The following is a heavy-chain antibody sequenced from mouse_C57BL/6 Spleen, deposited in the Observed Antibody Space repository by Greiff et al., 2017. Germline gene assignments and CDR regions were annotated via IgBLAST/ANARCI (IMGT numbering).Heavy chain of an antibody. CDR2: INPNNGGT. D-gene: IGHD1-1*01. V-gene: IGHV1-26*01. CDR1: GYTFTDYY. Sequence: VQLQQSGPELVKPGASVKISCKASGYTFTDYYMNWVKQSHGKSLEWIGDINPNNGGTSYNQKFKGKATLTVDKSSSTAYMELRSLTSEDSSVYDCARGYYGSSPFAYWGEGTLVTVSA. J-gene: IGHJ3*01. CDR3: ARGYYGSSPFAY.